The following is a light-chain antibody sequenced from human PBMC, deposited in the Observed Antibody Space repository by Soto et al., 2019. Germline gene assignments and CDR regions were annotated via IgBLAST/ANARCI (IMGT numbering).Light chain of an antibody. J-gene: IGKJ1*01. CDR2: GAR. V-gene: IGKV3-20*01. Sequence: QSGGTLSLSWAARAKISCRASQSVTIGYLAWFQQKPGQAPRLLIYGARTRATGVPDRFSASGSGTDSSYTFSILEPEDFAFYYLQQYGNSPGKFAQGTKVDIK. CDR1: QSVTIGY. CDR3: QQYGNSPGK.